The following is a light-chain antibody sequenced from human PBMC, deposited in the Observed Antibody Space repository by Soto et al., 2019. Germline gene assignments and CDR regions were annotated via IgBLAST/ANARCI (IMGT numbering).Light chain of an antibody. J-gene: IGKJ1*01. V-gene: IGKV3-20*01. CDR3: QQYGSSPRT. Sequence: IVLTQSPGTLSLSPGERANLSCKASQSLSSSQLAWYQQKPGQAPRLLIHDASSRATGISDRFTGSGSGTDFTLTITTLEPEDFAVYYCQQYGSSPRTFGLGTKVDIK. CDR1: QSLSSSQ. CDR2: DAS.